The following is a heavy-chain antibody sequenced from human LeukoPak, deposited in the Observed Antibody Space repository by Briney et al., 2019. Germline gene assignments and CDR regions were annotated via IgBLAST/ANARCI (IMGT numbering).Heavy chain of an antibody. V-gene: IGHV3-23*01. J-gene: IGHJ4*02. CDR3: AKRVGGSPYYFDY. CDR2: IGAAT. D-gene: IGHD4-23*01. CDR1: GFTFSTYG. Sequence: GGSLRLSCAASGFTFSTYGMSWVRQAPGKGPEWVSTIGAATYYADSVKGRFIISRDNPKNTLYLQMNSLGAEDTAIYYCAKRVGGSPYYFDYWGQGTPVTVSS.